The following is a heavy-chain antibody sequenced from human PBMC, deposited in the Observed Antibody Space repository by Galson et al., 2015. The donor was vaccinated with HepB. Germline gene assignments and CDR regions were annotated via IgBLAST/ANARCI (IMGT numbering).Heavy chain of an antibody. CDR3: ARSPIAEAGPFDY. V-gene: IGHV4-39*01. D-gene: IGHD6-13*01. CDR1: GGSISTGSHY. J-gene: IGHJ4*02. CDR2: FYYSGST. Sequence: SETLSLTCTVSGGSISTGSHYWVWIRQPPGKGLEWIGNFYYSGSTYSNPSLKSRVTIFVDTSKNQFSLKVTSVTAADTAVYYCARSPIAEAGPFDYWGQGTLVTVSS.